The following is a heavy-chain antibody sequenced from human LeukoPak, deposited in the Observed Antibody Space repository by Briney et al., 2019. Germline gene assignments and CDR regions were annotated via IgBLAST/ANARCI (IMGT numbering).Heavy chain of an antibody. CDR3: ARGARDGYNPFDY. V-gene: IGHV4-34*01. D-gene: IGHD5-24*01. Sequence: KPSETLSLTCAVYGGSFSGYYWSWIRQPPGKGLEWIGEINHSGSTNFNPSLKSRVTISVDRSKNQFSLKLSSVTAADTAVYYCARGARDGYNPFDYWGQGTLVTVSS. J-gene: IGHJ4*02. CDR1: GGSFSGYY. CDR2: INHSGST.